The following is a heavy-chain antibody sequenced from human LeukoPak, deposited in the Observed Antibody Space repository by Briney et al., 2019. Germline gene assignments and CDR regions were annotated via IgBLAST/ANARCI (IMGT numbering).Heavy chain of an antibody. V-gene: IGHV3-72*01. Sequence: PGGSLRLSCAASGFTFSDHYMDWVRQAPGKGLEWVGRTRNKANSYTTEYAASVKGRFTISRDDSKNSLYLQMNSLKTEDTAVYYCARDEDDAFDIWGPGTMVTVSS. J-gene: IGHJ3*02. CDR3: ARDEDDAFDI. CDR1: GFTFSDHY. CDR2: TRNKANSYTT.